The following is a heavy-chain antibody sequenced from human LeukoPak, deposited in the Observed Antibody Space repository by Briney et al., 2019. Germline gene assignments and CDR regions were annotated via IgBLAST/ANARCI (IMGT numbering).Heavy chain of an antibody. CDR3: ARSDYGGTTGGIDY. J-gene: IGHJ4*02. CDR2: ISSSGGNT. CDR1: GFTFSNYA. D-gene: IGHD4-23*01. V-gene: IGHV3-23*01. Sequence: GGSLRLSCAASGFTFSNYAMSWVRQAPGKGLEWVSGISSSGGNTYYADSVKGRFTISRDNSKNTLYLQMNSLRAEDTAVYYCARSDYGGTTGGIDYWGQGTLVTVSS.